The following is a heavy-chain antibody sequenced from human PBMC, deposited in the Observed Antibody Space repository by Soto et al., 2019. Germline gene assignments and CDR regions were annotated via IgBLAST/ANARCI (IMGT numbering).Heavy chain of an antibody. CDR3: AKVVVGATSHSDFDS. Sequence: SETLSLTCTVSGGSIANNNYFWGWVRQPPGKGLEWIGSAAYSGGTYKNPSLKSRVTVSVDTSKNQFSLKLTSVTAADTAVYYCAKVVVGATSHSDFDSWGRGTLVTVSS. J-gene: IGHJ4*02. CDR2: AAYSGGT. D-gene: IGHD2-15*01. CDR1: GGSIANNNYF. V-gene: IGHV4-39*01.